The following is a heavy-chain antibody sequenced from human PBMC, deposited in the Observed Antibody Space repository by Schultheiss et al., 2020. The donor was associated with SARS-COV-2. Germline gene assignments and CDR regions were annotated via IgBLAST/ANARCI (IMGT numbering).Heavy chain of an antibody. J-gene: IGHJ4*02. CDR3: AKDRDFQWLADY. CDR1: GFTFSSYG. D-gene: IGHD6-19*01. CDR2: ISYDGSNK. Sequence: GGSLRLSCAASGFTFSSYGMHWVRQAPGKGLEWVAVISYDGSNKYYADSVKGRFTISRDNSKNTLYLQMNSLRAEDTAVYYCAKDRDFQWLADYWGQGTLVTVSS. V-gene: IGHV3-30*18.